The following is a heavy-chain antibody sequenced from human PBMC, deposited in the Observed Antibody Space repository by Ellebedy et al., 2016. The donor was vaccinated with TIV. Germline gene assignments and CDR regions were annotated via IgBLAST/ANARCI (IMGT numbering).Heavy chain of an antibody. V-gene: IGHV3-48*02. Sequence: GGSLRLXCAASGFPFSTYSMNWIRQAPGKGLEWLSYISSNGETIFYADSLRGRFTVSRDNAKNSLYLHMSGLTEEDTAVYFCAGDGAVVFDVPFDTWGQGALVTVSS. CDR1: GFPFSTYS. CDR3: AGDGAVVFDVPFDT. D-gene: IGHD3-9*01. J-gene: IGHJ5*02. CDR2: ISSNGETI.